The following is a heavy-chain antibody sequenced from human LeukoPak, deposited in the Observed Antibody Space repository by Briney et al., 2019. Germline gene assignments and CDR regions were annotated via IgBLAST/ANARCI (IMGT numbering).Heavy chain of an antibody. Sequence: GGSLRLSCAASGFTFDDSAMHWVRQVPGKGLEWVSGISWNSGIIDYADSVKGRFTISRDNAKNSLYLQMNNLRPDDTAFYYCAKAPPYYSGSSGYLQHGGQGTLVTVSS. CDR3: AKAPPYYSGSSGYLQH. CDR1: GFTFDDSA. J-gene: IGHJ1*01. CDR2: ISWNSGII. V-gene: IGHV3-9*01. D-gene: IGHD3-22*01.